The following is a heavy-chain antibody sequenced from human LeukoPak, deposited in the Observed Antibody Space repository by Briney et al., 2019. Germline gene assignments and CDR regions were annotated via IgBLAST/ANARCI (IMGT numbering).Heavy chain of an antibody. CDR3: AKRVTGSTNYFDY. CDR2: VSGSGGST. V-gene: IGHV3-23*01. Sequence: PGASLRLSCAASGFTFSSHAMSWVRQAPGKGLEWVAGVSGSGGSTYYADSVKGRVTISRDNSKNTLYLQMNSLRAEDTAVYYCAKRVTGSTNYFDYWGQGTLVTVSS. J-gene: IGHJ4*02. D-gene: IGHD1-7*01. CDR1: GFTFSSHA.